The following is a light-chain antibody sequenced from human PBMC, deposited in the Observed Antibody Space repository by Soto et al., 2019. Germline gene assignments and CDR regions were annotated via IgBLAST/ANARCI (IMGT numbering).Light chain of an antibody. CDR3: QTWGTGIWV. J-gene: IGLJ3*02. CDR1: SGYSTYG. V-gene: IGLV4-69*01. Sequence: QLVLTQSPSASASLGASVKLTCTLSSGYSTYGIAWHQQQPEKGPRFLMKLNSDGSHNKGDGIPDRFSGSSSGAERYLTISSLQXXXEADYYCQTWGTGIWVFGGGTKLTVL. CDR2: LNSDGSH.